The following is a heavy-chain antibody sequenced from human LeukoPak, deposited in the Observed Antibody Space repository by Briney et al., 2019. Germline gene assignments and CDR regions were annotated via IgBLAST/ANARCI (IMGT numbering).Heavy chain of an antibody. V-gene: IGHV3-20*04. CDR2: INWNGGST. CDR1: GFTFDDYG. D-gene: IGHD6-13*01. Sequence: GGSLRLSCAAPGFTFDDYGMSWVRQAPGKGLEWVSGINWNGGSTGYADSVKGRFTISRDNAKNSLYLQMNSLRAEDTALYYCARSSWYEIYYYYYMDVWGKGTTVTVSS. CDR3: ARSSWYEIYYYYYMDV. J-gene: IGHJ6*03.